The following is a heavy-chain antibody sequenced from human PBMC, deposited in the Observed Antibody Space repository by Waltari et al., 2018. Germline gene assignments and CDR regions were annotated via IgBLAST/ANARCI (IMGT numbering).Heavy chain of an antibody. CDR3: ARAFGSGSYAWFDS. Sequence: QLQLQESGPGLVKPSETLSLTCSVSGDSVTSGRYYWGWIRQPPRKGLEWIGIMYYRGSSYSNPSLKSRVTISVDTSKNQFSLKLSSVAAADTAVYYCARAFGSGSYAWFDSWGQGTLVTVSS. V-gene: IGHV4-39*01. CDR2: MYYRGSS. D-gene: IGHD3-10*01. J-gene: IGHJ5*01. CDR1: GDSVTSGRYY.